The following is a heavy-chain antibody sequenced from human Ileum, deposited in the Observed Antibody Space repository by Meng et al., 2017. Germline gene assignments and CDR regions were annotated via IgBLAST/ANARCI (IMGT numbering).Heavy chain of an antibody. CDR1: GFTFGDYA. V-gene: IGHV3-49*04. CDR2: IRSKAYGGTT. CDR3: SRDREEWELHGDWFDP. J-gene: IGHJ5*02. D-gene: IGHD1-26*01. Sequence: GESPKIPCTAPGFTFGDYAMSWVRQAPGKGLEWVGFIRSKAYGGTTEYAASGKGRFTISGDDSKSIAYLQMNSLKTEDTAVYYCSRDREEWELHGDWFDPWGQGTLDTVSS.